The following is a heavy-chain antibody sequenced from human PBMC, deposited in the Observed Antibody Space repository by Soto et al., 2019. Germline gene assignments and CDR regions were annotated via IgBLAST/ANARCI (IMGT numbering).Heavy chain of an antibody. CDR3: ARWDDYGASDQYHFDQ. V-gene: IGHV1-2*02. CDR2: TSIYNGHT. CDR1: GYTFTGYF. D-gene: IGHD4-17*01. J-gene: IGHJ4*02. Sequence: QVQLLQSGAEVKKPGASVKVSCKASGYTFTGYFMHWVRQAPGQGLEWMGWTSIYNGHTEYSPKFLGRVVMTTDTSADTAYLELKSLRPDDAALYYCARWDDYGASDQYHFDQWGQGTLVTVSS.